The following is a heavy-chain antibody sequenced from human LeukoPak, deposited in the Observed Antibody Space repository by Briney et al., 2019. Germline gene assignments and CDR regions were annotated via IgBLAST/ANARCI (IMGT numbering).Heavy chain of an antibody. CDR1: GGSFSGYY. CDR3: ARGKGYNHFDY. J-gene: IGHJ4*02. D-gene: IGHD5-18*01. CDR2: INHSVST. Sequence: SETLSLTCAVYGGSFSGYYWSWIRQPPGKGLEWIGEINHSVSTNYNPSLKSRVTISVDTSKNQFSLKLSSVTAADTAVYYCARGKGYNHFDYWGQGTLVTVSS. V-gene: IGHV4-34*01.